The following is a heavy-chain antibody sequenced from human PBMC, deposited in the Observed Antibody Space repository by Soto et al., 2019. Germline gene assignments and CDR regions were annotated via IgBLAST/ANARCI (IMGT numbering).Heavy chain of an antibody. CDR2: ISGSSSAT. Sequence: GGSLRLSCAASGFTSTNYAMSWVRQAPGEGLEWLSTISGSSSATFYADSVKGRFTLSRDNSKDTLYLQMNSLRADDTAVYYCAKGGSAYCTGGSCYHPFDYWGQGTLVTVSS. CDR3: AKGGSAYCTGGSCYHPFDY. D-gene: IGHD2-15*01. CDR1: GFTSTNYA. J-gene: IGHJ4*02. V-gene: IGHV3-23*01.